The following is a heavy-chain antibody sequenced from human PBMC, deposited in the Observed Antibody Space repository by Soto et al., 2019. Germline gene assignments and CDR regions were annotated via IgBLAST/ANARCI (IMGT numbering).Heavy chain of an antibody. CDR2: ISYDGSNK. V-gene: IGHV3-30-3*01. D-gene: IGHD2-2*02. Sequence: GGSLRLSCAASGFTFSSYAMHWVRQAPGKGLEWVAVISYDGSNKYYADSVKGRFTISRDNSKNTLYLQMNSLRAEDTAVYYCAREAYCSSTSCYSSNWFDPWGQGTLVTVSS. CDR1: GFTFSSYA. J-gene: IGHJ5*02. CDR3: AREAYCSSTSCYSSNWFDP.